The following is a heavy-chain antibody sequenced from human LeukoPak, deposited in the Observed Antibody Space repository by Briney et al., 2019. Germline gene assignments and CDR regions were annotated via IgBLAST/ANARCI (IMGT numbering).Heavy chain of an antibody. V-gene: IGHV3-48*01. CDR1: GFTCSS. D-gene: IGHD2-2*02. Sequence: GGSLRLSCAASGFTCSSMMWVRQAPGKGLEWVSYISSSSTTIYYADSVKGRFTISRDNAKNSVYLQMNSLRAEDTAVHYCARDLSSDQMLYDYWGQGTLVTVSS. CDR3: ARDLSSDQMLYDY. J-gene: IGHJ4*02. CDR2: ISSSSTTI.